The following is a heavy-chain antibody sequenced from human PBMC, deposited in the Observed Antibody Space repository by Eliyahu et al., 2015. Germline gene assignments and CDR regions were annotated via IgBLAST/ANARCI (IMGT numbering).Heavy chain of an antibody. CDR2: ISSSSSYI. J-gene: IGHJ3*02. D-gene: IGHD3-3*01. CDR3: ARSGSGSSDAFDI. Sequence: EVQLVESGGGLXKPGGSLRLSCAASGXXFXSYSXNWVRQAPGKGLEXVSSISSSSSYIYYADSVKGRFTISRDNAKNSLYLQMNSLRAEDTAVYYCARSGSGSSDAFDIWGQGTMVTVSS. CDR1: GXXFXSYS. V-gene: IGHV3-21*01.